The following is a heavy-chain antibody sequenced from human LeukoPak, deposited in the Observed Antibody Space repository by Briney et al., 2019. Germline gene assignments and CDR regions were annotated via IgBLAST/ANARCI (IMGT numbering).Heavy chain of an antibody. CDR2: IITYNGNT. V-gene: IGHV1-18*01. CDR1: GFTFSSYD. J-gene: IGHJ6*03. CDR3: AKTTVTSEEYFYYYMDV. Sequence: GASVKVSCKASGFTFSSYDITWVRQAPGQGLEWMGWIITYNGNTHYAQKLQGRVTLTTDTSTNTAYMELRGLRSDDTAVYYCAKTTVTSEEYFYYYMDVWGKGTTVTVSS. D-gene: IGHD4-17*01.